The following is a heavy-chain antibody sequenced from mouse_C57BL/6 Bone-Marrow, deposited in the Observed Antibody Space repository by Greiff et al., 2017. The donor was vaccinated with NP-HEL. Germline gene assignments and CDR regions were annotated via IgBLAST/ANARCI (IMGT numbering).Heavy chain of an antibody. D-gene: IGHD2-4*01. J-gene: IGHJ4*01. V-gene: IGHV5-4*03. CDR2: ISDGGSYT. Sequence: DVKLVESGGGLVKPGGSLKLSCAASGFTFSSYAMSWVRQTPEKRLEWVATISDGGSYTYYPDNVKGRFTISRDNAKNNLYQQMRHMKAEDTAMYYCDVKRLRGYYAMDYWGQGTSVTVSS. CDR3: DVKRLRGYYAMDY. CDR1: GFTFSSYA.